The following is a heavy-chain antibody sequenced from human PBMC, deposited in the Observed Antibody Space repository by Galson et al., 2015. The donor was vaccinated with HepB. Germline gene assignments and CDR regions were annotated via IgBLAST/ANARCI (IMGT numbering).Heavy chain of an antibody. J-gene: IGHJ4*02. Sequence: TLSLTCTVSGGSLGSGGYYWGWVRQHPGKGLEWIGYTHYSGSTYYNPSLRGRLTISEGMSKNQFSLILSSVTAADTAIYYFARGSEDNYGSFDYWGQGTLVTVSS. V-gene: IGHV4-31*03. D-gene: IGHD3-10*01. CDR3: ARGSEDNYGSFDY. CDR2: THYSGST. CDR1: GGSLGSGGYY.